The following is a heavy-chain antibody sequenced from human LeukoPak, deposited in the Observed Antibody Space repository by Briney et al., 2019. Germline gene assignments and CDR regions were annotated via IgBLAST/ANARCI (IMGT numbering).Heavy chain of an antibody. CDR3: ARWDGYNHFFDY. D-gene: IGHD5-24*01. CDR2: TYYRSKRHN. Sequence: SQTLSLTCAISGDSVSSNSAAWNWLRQSPSRGLEWLGKTYYRSKRHNDYAVSVKSRLTINPDTSKNQFSLQLTSGTREDTAVYYCARWDGYNHFFDYGGQGTLVTVSA. V-gene: IGHV6-1*01. CDR1: GDSVSSNSAA. J-gene: IGHJ4*02.